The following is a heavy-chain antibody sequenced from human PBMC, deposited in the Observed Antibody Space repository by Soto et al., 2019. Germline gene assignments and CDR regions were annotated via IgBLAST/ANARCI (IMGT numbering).Heavy chain of an antibody. Sequence: SETLSLTCTVSGGSISSSSSYWGWIRQPPGKGLEWIGTIYSGSTYYNPSLKSRVTISVDTSKNQFSLKLSSVAAADTAIYFCATTRGMAVGGSFDYWGQGTLVTVSS. J-gene: IGHJ4*02. D-gene: IGHD6-13*01. CDR2: IYSGST. CDR1: GGSISSSSSY. V-gene: IGHV4-39*01. CDR3: ATTRGMAVGGSFDY.